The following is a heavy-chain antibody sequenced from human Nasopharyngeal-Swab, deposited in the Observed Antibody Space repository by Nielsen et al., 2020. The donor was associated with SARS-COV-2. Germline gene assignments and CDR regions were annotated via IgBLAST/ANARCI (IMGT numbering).Heavy chain of an antibody. CDR3: ASDFYGDYSDY. D-gene: IGHD4-17*01. Sequence: GGSLKISCAASGFPFSSYSMNWVRQAPGKGLEWVSSISSSSSYIYYADSVKGRFTISRDNAKNSLYLQMDSLRAEDTAVYYCASDFYGDYSDYWGQGTLVTVSS. V-gene: IGHV3-21*01. CDR2: ISSSSSYI. J-gene: IGHJ4*02. CDR1: GFPFSSYS.